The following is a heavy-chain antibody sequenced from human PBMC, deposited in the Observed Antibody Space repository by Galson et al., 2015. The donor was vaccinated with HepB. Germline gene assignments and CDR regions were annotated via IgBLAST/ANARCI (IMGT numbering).Heavy chain of an antibody. CDR3: AKDGSYCGGDCSHYYYMDV. J-gene: IGHJ6*03. CDR2: ISSSGSTI. D-gene: IGHD2-21*01. CDR1: GFTFSSYE. Sequence: SLRLSCAASGFTFSSYEMNWVRQAPGKGLEWVSYISSSGSTIYYADSVKGRFTISRDNAKNSLYLQMNSLRAEDTALYYCAKDGSYCGGDCSHYYYMDVWGKGTTVTVSS. V-gene: IGHV3-48*03.